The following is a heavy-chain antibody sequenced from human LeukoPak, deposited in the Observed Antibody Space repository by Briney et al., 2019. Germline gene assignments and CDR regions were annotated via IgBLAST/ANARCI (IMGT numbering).Heavy chain of an antibody. Sequence: GESLKISCKGSGYSFTSFWIGWVRQMPGKGLEWMGIIYPGDSDTKYSPSFQGQVTLSVDKSITTAYLQWSSLKASDTAMYYCARQASAASDYWGQGTLATVSS. CDR3: ARQASAASDY. CDR1: GYSFTSFW. D-gene: IGHD6-13*01. CDR2: IYPGDSDT. J-gene: IGHJ4*02. V-gene: IGHV5-51*01.